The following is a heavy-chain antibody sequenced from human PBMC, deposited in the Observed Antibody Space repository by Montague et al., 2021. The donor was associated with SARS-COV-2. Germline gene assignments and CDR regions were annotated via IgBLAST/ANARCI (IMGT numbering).Heavy chain of an antibody. CDR3: ARDPLYYYDSSGLLLDWYFDL. CDR1: GGSISSGSYY. D-gene: IGHD3-22*01. V-gene: IGHV4-61*02. CDR2: IYTSGST. J-gene: IGHJ2*01. Sequence: TLSLTCTVSGGSISSGSYYWSWIRQPAGKGLEWIGRIYTSGSTYYNPSLKSRVTISVDTSKNQFSLKLSSVTAADTAVYYCARDPLYYYDSSGLLLDWYFDLWGRGTRVTVSS.